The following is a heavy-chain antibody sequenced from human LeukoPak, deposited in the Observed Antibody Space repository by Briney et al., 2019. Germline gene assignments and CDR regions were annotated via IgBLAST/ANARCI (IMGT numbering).Heavy chain of an antibody. V-gene: IGHV1-18*01. J-gene: IGHJ4*02. D-gene: IGHD4-23*01. CDR2: ISAYNGNT. CDR3: ARAPNPPSTVAFDY. CDR1: GYTFTSYG. Sequence: ASVKVSCKASGYTFTSYGISWVRQAPGQGLEWMGWISAYNGNTNYAQKLQGRVTMTTDTSTSTAYVELRSLRSEDTAVYYCARAPNPPSTVAFDYWGQGTLVTVSS.